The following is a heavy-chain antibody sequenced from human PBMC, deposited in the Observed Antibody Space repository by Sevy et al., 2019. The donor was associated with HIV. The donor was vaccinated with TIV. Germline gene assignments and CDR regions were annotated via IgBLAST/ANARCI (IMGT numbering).Heavy chain of an antibody. D-gene: IGHD6-13*01. V-gene: IGHV4-39*01. CDR1: GGSISSSTYY. CDR2: IYYSGST. Sequence: SETLSLTCTVSGGSISSSTYYWAWIRQPPGKGLEWIGSIYYSGSTYYNPSLKSRVTISVDTSKTQCSRRLSSVTAADTAVYYCARRTYSRTTFDYWGQGTLVTVSS. J-gene: IGHJ4*02. CDR3: ARRTYSRTTFDY.